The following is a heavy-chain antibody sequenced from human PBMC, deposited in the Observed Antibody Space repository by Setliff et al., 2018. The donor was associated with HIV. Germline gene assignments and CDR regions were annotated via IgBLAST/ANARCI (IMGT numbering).Heavy chain of an antibody. CDR3: ARVGYCSSTSCYGGMDV. D-gene: IGHD2-2*03. CDR2: IFYSGNT. Sequence: PSETLSLTCTVSGGSISSSNYYWRWIRQHPGKGLEWIGYIFYSGNTYYNPSLKSRVTISVDTSKNQFSLKLSSVTAADTAVYYCARVGYCSSTSCYGGMDVWGQGTTVTVSS. J-gene: IGHJ6*02. V-gene: IGHV4-31*03. CDR1: GGSISSSNYY.